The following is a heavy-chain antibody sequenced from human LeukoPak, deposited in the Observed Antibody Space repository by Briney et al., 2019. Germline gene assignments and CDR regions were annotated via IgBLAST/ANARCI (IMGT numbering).Heavy chain of an antibody. CDR1: GGTFSIYA. Sequence: GSSVNVSCRASGGTFSIYAISWVRQAPGQGLEWMGGIIPIFGTANYAQKFQGRVTITADESTSTAYMELSSLRSEDTAVYYCAARVVGYCSSTSCYREGYFDYWGQGTLVTVSS. CDR3: AARVVGYCSSTSCYREGYFDY. CDR2: IIPIFGTA. D-gene: IGHD2-2*02. V-gene: IGHV1-69*01. J-gene: IGHJ4*02.